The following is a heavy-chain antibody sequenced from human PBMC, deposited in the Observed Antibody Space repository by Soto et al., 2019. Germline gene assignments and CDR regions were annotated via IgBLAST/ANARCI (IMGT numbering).Heavy chain of an antibody. CDR3: ARSALAVAGDYGMVV. J-gene: IGHJ6*02. CDR1: GYSFTSYW. V-gene: IGHV5-10-1*01. Sequence: PGESLKISCKGSGYSFTSYWISWVRQMPGKGLEWMGRIDPSDSYTNYSPSFQGHVTISADKSISTAYLQWSSLKASDTAMYYCARSALAVAGDYGMVVWGQGTTVTVSS. D-gene: IGHD6-19*01. CDR2: IDPSDSYT.